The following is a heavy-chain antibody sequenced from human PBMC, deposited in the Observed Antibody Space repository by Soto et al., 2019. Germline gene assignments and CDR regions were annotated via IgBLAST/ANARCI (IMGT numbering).Heavy chain of an antibody. Sequence: SETLSLTCTVSGGSISSGGYYWSWIRQHPGKGLEWIGYIYYSGSTYYNPSLKSRVTISVDTSKNQFSLKLSSVTAADTAVYYCARLYCTNGVCYFDYWGQGTLVTVSS. J-gene: IGHJ4*02. CDR1: GGSISSGGYY. CDR3: ARLYCTNGVCYFDY. CDR2: IYYSGST. V-gene: IGHV4-31*03. D-gene: IGHD2-8*01.